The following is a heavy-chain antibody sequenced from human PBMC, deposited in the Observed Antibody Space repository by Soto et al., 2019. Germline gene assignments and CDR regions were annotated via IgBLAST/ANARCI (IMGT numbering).Heavy chain of an antibody. CDR1: GYTFTSYG. Sequence: GASVKVSCKASGYTFTSYGISWVRQAPGQGLEWMGWISAYNGNTNYVQKLQGRVTMTTDTPTSTAYMELRSLRSDDTAVYYCARGVGATRPATRNWFDPWGQGTLVTVSS. D-gene: IGHD1-26*01. CDR3: ARGVGATRPATRNWFDP. CDR2: ISAYNGNT. J-gene: IGHJ5*02. V-gene: IGHV1-18*01.